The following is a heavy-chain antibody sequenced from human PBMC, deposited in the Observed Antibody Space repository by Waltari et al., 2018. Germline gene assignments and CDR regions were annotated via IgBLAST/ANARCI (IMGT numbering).Heavy chain of an antibody. D-gene: IGHD5-12*01. J-gene: IGHJ4*02. CDR2: INGDSGNT. CDR1: GASLSRDW. CDR3: ARGSAYVNYRYFDS. Sequence: QVQLQESGPGLVKSSETLSLTCTVSGASLSRDWWTWIRQSPGKGLEWLGEINGDSGNTNYNPSLKSRVTISKDASKNQFSLKLNSVTVADTAVFYCARGSAYVNYRYFDSWGQGVLVSVSS. V-gene: IGHV4-59*12.